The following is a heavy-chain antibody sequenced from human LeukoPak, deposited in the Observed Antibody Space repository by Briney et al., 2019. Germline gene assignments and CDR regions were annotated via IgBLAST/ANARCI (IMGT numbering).Heavy chain of an antibody. Sequence: RGESLKISCKGSGYSFTSYWIGWVRQMPGKGLEWIGIIYPGDSDTRYSPSFQGQVTISADKSISTAYLQWSSLKASDTAMYYCARQYCSTTSCPAWFDPWGQGTLVTVSS. J-gene: IGHJ5*02. CDR1: GYSFTSYW. D-gene: IGHD2-2*01. V-gene: IGHV5-51*01. CDR3: ARQYCSTTSCPAWFDP. CDR2: IYPGDSDT.